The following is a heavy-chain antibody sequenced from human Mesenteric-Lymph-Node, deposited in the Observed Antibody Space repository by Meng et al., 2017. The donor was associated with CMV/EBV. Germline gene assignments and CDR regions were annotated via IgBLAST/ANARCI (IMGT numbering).Heavy chain of an antibody. D-gene: IGHD3-3*01. CDR2: ITYDGSDK. CDR1: GFTFSSSG. CDR3: AREGVTIFRVVDH. V-gene: IGHV3-33*05. Sequence: GESLKISCAASGFTFSSSGMHWLRQAPGKGPEWVAFITYDGSDKFYADSVKGRFTISRDNAKNSLYLQMNSLRAEDTAVYYCAREGVTIFRVVDHWGQGTLVTVSS. J-gene: IGHJ4*02.